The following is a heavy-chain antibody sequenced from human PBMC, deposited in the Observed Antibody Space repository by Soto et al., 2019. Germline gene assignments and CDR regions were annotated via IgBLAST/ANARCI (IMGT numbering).Heavy chain of an antibody. CDR2: IIPISGTA. D-gene: IGHD1-26*01. J-gene: IGHJ6*02. V-gene: IGHV1-69*01. Sequence: QVQLVQSGAEVKKPGSSVKVSCKVSGGTFSSYAISWVRQAPGQGLQWMGGIIPISGTADYAQKFQGRVTIIADEFTNTAYMELRSLRSEDTAVYYCARDLVGGSSAYYYGMDVWGQGTTVTVSS. CDR3: ARDLVGGSSAYYYGMDV. CDR1: GGTFSSYA.